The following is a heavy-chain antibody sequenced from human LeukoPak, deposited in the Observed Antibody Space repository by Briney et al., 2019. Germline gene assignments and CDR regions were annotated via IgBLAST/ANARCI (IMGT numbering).Heavy chain of an antibody. Sequence: GGSLRLSCAASGFTFSSYSMNWVRQAPGKGLEWVSYISSSSSTIYYADSVKGRFTISRDNAKNSLYLQMNSLRAEDTAVYYCARDIIDVTTKSDFDYWGQGTLVTVSS. CDR3: ARDIIDVTTKSDFDY. V-gene: IGHV3-48*01. CDR1: GFTFSSYS. J-gene: IGHJ4*02. CDR2: ISSSSSTI. D-gene: IGHD4-17*01.